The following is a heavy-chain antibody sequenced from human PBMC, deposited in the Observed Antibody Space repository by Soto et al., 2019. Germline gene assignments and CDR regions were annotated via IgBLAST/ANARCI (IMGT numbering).Heavy chain of an antibody. CDR2: ISGSGGST. CDR1: GFTFSNYA. Sequence: EVQLLESGGGLVQPGGSLRLSCAASGFTFSNYAVTWVRQATGKGLEWVSTISGSGGSTYYADSVKGRFTISRDNSKNTLYLQMNSLRAEATAVYYCAKDQGSSWYEIDYWGQGTLVTVSS. V-gene: IGHV3-23*01. D-gene: IGHD6-13*01. CDR3: AKDQGSSWYEIDY. J-gene: IGHJ4*02.